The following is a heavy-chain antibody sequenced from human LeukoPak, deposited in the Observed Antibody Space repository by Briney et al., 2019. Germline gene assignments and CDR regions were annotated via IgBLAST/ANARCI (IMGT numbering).Heavy chain of an antibody. Sequence: ASVKVSCKASGGTFSSYAISWVRQAPGQGLEWMGRIIPIFGTANYAQKFQGRVTITTDESTSTAYMELSSLRSEDTAVYYCARDTAHYYGSGSYVYWGQGTLVTVSS. CDR3: ARDTAHYYGSGSYVY. J-gene: IGHJ4*02. CDR1: GGTFSSYA. V-gene: IGHV1-69*05. D-gene: IGHD3-10*01. CDR2: IIPIFGTA.